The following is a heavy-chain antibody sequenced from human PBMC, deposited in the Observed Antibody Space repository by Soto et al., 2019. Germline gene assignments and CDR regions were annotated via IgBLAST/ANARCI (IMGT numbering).Heavy chain of an antibody. Sequence: QVQLVESGGGVVQPRRSLRLSCAASGFTFTSYGMHWVRQAPGKGLEWVAVISYDGSNKYYADSVKGRFTISRDNSKNTLYMQMNSLRAEDTAVYYCVADYVATDTFDIWGQETMVTVSS. CDR3: VADYVATDTFDI. J-gene: IGHJ3*02. CDR2: ISYDGSNK. CDR1: GFTFTSYG. V-gene: IGHV3-30*03. D-gene: IGHD3-10*02.